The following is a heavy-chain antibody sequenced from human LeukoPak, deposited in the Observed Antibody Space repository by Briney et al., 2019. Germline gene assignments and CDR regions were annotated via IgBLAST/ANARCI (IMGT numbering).Heavy chain of an antibody. CDR2: VSSGGNS. Sequence: GGSLRLSCTASGFTFSSYGKSWVRQAPGKGLDWVSAVSSGGNSNYADSVTGRFTISRDNSKNTLYLQMNSLRAEDTAVYYCASRGGYCSSTSCPLDYWGQGTLVTVSS. D-gene: IGHD2-2*01. CDR1: GFTFSSYG. CDR3: ASRGGYCSSTSCPLDY. J-gene: IGHJ4*02. V-gene: IGHV3-23*01.